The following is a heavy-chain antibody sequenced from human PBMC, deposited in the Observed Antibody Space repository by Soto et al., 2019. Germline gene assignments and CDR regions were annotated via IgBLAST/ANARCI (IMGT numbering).Heavy chain of an antibody. V-gene: IGHV4-38-2*01. CDR3: ARTDLHPLYGVHV. CDR1: GYSISSGYY. Sequence: PSETLSLTCAVSGYSISSGYYWGWIRQPPGKGLEWIGSIYHSGSTYYNPSLKSRVTISVDTSKNQFSLKLSSVTAADTAVYYCARTDLHPLYGVHVWGQGTTVTVSS. D-gene: IGHD4-4*01. CDR2: IYHSGST. J-gene: IGHJ6*02.